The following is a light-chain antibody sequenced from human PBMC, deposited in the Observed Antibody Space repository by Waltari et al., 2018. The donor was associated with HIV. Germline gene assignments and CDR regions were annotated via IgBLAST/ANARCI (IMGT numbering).Light chain of an antibody. CDR2: GVS. CDR1: QSVSSN. CDR3: QQHGDRAPWT. J-gene: IGKJ1*01. V-gene: IGKV3D-15*01. Sequence: EIVMTQSPATLSASPGERATLSCRASQSVSSNLAWYQQKPGQTPRLLIHGVSTRATGVPARFGGSGSGTEFTLTISSLQSEDFAIYYCQQHGDRAPWTFGQGTKVEI.